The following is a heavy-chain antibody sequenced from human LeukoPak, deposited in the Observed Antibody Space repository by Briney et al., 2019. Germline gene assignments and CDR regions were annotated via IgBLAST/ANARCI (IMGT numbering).Heavy chain of an antibody. CDR3: ARALGGYYQTLGY. CDR1: GGSISSSNW. V-gene: IGHV4-4*02. D-gene: IGHD3-22*01. Sequence: PSETLSLTCAVSGGSISSSNWWGWVRQPPGKGLEWIGEIYHSGSTNYNPSLKSRVTISVDKSKNQFSLKLSSVTAADTAVYYCARALGGYYQTLGYWGQGTLVTVSS. J-gene: IGHJ4*02. CDR2: IYHSGST.